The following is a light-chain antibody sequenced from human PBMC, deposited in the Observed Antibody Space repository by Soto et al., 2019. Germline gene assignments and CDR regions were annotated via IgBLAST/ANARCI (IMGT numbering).Light chain of an antibody. CDR1: QSLSSY. V-gene: IGKV3-11*01. CDR3: QQRSNWLT. Sequence: EIVLTQSPATLSLSPGERATLSCRASQSLSSYLAWYQQKPGQAPRLLIYDASNRATGIPARFSGSGSGTDFTLTISSLEPEDFAVYYCQQRSNWLTFGGGTRVETK. CDR2: DAS. J-gene: IGKJ4*01.